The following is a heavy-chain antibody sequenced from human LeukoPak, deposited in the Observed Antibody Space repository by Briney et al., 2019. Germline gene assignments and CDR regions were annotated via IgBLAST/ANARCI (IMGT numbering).Heavy chain of an antibody. Sequence: GGSLRLSCAASGFTFSGYAMNWVRQAPGKGLEWVSAISGSGSTYYADSVKGRFTISRDNSKNTLYLQMNSLRVEDTAVYYCVELVTLNFWGQGTLVTVSS. CDR3: VELVTLNF. CDR1: GFTFSGYA. V-gene: IGHV3-23*01. CDR2: ISGSGST. J-gene: IGHJ4*02. D-gene: IGHD2-21*02.